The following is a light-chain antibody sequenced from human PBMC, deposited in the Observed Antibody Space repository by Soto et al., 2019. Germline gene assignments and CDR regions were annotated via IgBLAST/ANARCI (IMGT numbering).Light chain of an antibody. J-gene: IGLJ2*01. CDR2: EVS. CDR1: SSDVGGHNS. Sequence: QSALAQPASVSGSPGQSITISCTGTSSDVGGHNSVSWYQQHPGKAPKLLLYEVSYRPSGVSDRFSGSKSGNTASLTVSGLLSEDAADYYCSAYTGSSTLFGGGTKLTVL. V-gene: IGLV2-14*01. CDR3: SAYTGSSTL.